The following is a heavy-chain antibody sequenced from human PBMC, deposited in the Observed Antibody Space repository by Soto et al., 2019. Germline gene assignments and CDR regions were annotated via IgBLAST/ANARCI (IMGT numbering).Heavy chain of an antibody. J-gene: IGHJ4*02. CDR1: GFTFSNYW. CDR3: ARGASGYSYG. D-gene: IGHD5-18*01. CDR2: INSDGSST. Sequence: EVQLVESGGGLVQPGGSLRLSCAASGFTFSNYWMHWVRQAPGKGLVWVSRINSDGSSTSYADSVKGRFTISRDNAKNTLYLQMNGMRGEDTAVYYCARGASGYSYGWGQGTLVTVSS. V-gene: IGHV3-74*01.